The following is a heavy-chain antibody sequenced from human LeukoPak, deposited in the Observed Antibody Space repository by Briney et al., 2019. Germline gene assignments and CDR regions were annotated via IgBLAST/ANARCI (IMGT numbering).Heavy chain of an antibody. D-gene: IGHD6-13*01. CDR1: GFTFSSYA. J-gene: IGHJ4*02. V-gene: IGHV3-23*01. CDR3: AKDRIAAAGTRGSYFDC. Sequence: PGGSLRLSCAASGFTFSSYAMSWVRQAPGKGLEWVSAISGSGGSTYYADSVKGRFTISRDNSKNTLYLQMNSLRAEDTAVYYCAKDRIAAAGTRGSYFDCWGQGTLVTVSS. CDR2: ISGSGGST.